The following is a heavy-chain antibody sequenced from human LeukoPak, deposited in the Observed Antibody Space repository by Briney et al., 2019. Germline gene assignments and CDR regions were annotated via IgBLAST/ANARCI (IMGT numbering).Heavy chain of an antibody. J-gene: IGHJ5*02. CDR3: ARLSPRYCSGGSCYSHWFDP. CDR2: IYHSGST. Sequence: PSETLSLTCAVSGGSISSSNWWSWVRQPPGKGLEWIGEIYHSGSTNYNPSLKSRVTISVDKSKNQFSLKLSSVTAADTAVYYCARLSPRYCSGGSCYSHWFDPWGQGTLVTVSS. CDR1: GGSISSSNW. D-gene: IGHD2-15*01. V-gene: IGHV4-4*02.